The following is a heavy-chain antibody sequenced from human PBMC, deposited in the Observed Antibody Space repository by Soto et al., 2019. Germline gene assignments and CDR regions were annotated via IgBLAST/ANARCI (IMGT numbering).Heavy chain of an antibody. V-gene: IGHV3-21*01. J-gene: IGHJ6*02. CDR1: GFTFSSYS. CDR2: ISSSSSYI. CDR3: ARDDGLYSSHYCYYYYGMDV. D-gene: IGHD6-13*01. Sequence: PGGSLRLSCAASGFTFSSYSMNWVRQAPGKGLEWVSSISSSSSYIYYADSVKGRFTISRDNAKNSLYLQMNGLRAEDTAVYYCARDDGLYSSHYCYYYYGMDVWGQGTTVTVAS.